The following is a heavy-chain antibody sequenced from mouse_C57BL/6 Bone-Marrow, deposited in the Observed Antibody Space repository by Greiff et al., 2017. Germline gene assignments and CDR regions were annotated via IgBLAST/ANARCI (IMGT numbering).Heavy chain of an antibody. Sequence: VQLQQSGTVLARPGASVKMSCKTSGYTFTSYWMHWVKQRPGQGLEWIGAIYPGNSDTSYNQTFKGTAKLTAVTSASTADMELSSLTKEDSAVYYCTRGPYYDYDGDSHYYAIDYWGQGTSVTVSS. V-gene: IGHV1-5*01. CDR3: TRGPYYDYDGDSHYYAIDY. D-gene: IGHD2-4*01. CDR1: GYTFTSYW. CDR2: IYPGNSDT. J-gene: IGHJ4*01.